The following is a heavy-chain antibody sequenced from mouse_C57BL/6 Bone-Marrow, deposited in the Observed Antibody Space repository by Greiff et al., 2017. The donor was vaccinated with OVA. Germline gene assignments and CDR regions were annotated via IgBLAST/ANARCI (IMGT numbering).Heavy chain of an antibody. D-gene: IGHD4-1*01. Sequence: SGPELVKPGASVKISCKASGYTFTDYYINWVKQRPGQGLEWIGGIYPGSGNTKYNEKFKGKATLTVDTPSSTAYMQLSSLTSEDSAVYFCARLGHWYFDVWGTGTTVTVSS. CDR1: GYTFTDYY. CDR3: ARLGHWYFDV. J-gene: IGHJ1*03. CDR2: IYPGSGNT. V-gene: IGHV1-84*01.